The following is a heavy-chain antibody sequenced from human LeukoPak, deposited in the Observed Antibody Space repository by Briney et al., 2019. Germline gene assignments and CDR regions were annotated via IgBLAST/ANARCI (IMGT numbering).Heavy chain of an antibody. J-gene: IGHJ4*02. V-gene: IGHV3-30*02. D-gene: IGHD6-6*01. CDR1: GFTFSSYA. Sequence: GGSLRLSCAASGFTFSSYAMSWVRQAPGKGLEWVAFIRYDGSNKYYADSVKVRFTISRDNSKNTLYLQMNSLRAEDTAVYYCAKDEGRSGSSPSPYFDYWGQGTLVTVSS. CDR2: IRYDGSNK. CDR3: AKDEGRSGSSPSPYFDY.